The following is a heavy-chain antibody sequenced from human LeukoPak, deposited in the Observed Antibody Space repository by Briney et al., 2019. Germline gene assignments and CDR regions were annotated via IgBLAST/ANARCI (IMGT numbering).Heavy chain of an antibody. CDR1: GFTFSSYS. CDR2: ISSSSSYI. CDR3: ARAAGYNWNDGYAFDI. V-gene: IGHV3-21*01. J-gene: IGHJ3*02. D-gene: IGHD1-20*01. Sequence: GGSLRLSCAPSGFTFSSYSMNWVSQAPGKGLEWVSSISSSSSYIYYADSVKGRFTISRDNAKNSLYLQMNSLRAEDTAVYYCARAAGYNWNDGYAFDIWGQGTMVTVSS.